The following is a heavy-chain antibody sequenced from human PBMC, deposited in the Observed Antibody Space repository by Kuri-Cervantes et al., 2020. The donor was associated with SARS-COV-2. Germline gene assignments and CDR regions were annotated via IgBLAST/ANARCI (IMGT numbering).Heavy chain of an antibody. D-gene: IGHD2-2*01. Sequence: GGSLRLSCAASGFTFSSYAMSWVRQAPGKGLEWVSAISGSGGSTYYADSVKGRFTISRDNSKNTLYLQMNSLRAEDTAVYYCAKAIVVVPAALPNFDYWGQGNLVT. CDR1: GFTFSSYA. CDR2: ISGSGGST. CDR3: AKAIVVVPAALPNFDY. J-gene: IGHJ4*02. V-gene: IGHV3-23*01.